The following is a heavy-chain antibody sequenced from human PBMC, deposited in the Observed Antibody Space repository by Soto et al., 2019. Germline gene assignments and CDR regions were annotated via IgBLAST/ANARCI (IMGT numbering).Heavy chain of an antibody. CDR2: VSTPFRTS. Sequence: QVQLVQSGAEVKKPGSSGKVSCKTSGVSFNNNGIGWVRQAPGHGLEWMGGVSTPFRTSNYARKFQGRISITADASTGTVNMELSSLTSEDTAQYYCARVLYYGSGSYSPYGMDVWGQGTTVTVSS. V-gene: IGHV1-69*01. CDR3: ARVLYYGSGSYSPYGMDV. CDR1: GVSFNNNG. J-gene: IGHJ6*02. D-gene: IGHD3-10*01.